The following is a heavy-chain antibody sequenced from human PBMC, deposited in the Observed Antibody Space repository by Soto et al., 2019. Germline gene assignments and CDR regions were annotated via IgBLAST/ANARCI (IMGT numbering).Heavy chain of an antibody. D-gene: IGHD2-2*01. J-gene: IGHJ5*02. V-gene: IGHV1-8*01. Sequence: QVQLMQSWAEVKKPGASVKVSCKASGYTFTTYDINWVRQAPGQGLEWMGWMNPNRTNTGYAEKFQGRVTMTRDTSISTAYMELNSLRYDDTAVYYCVRGGFLSHDHVIIAPATLGFDPWGQGTLVTVSS. CDR1: GYTFTTYD. CDR2: MNPNRTNT. CDR3: VRGGFLSHDHVIIAPATLGFDP.